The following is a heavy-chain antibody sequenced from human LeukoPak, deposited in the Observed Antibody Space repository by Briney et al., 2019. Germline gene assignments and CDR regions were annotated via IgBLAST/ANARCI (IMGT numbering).Heavy chain of an antibody. CDR2: INPSGGST. Sequence: ASVKVSCKASGYTFTSYYMHWVRQAPGQGREWMGIINPSGGSTTYAQKFQGRVTMTRDTSTSTVYMELSSLRSEDTAVYYCASPIAAAGTDAFNIWGQGTMVTVSS. CDR1: GYTFTSYY. CDR3: ASPIAAAGTDAFNI. D-gene: IGHD6-13*01. V-gene: IGHV1-46*01. J-gene: IGHJ3*02.